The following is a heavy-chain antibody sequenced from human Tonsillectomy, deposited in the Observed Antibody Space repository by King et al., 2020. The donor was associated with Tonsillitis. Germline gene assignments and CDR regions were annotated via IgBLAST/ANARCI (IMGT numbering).Heavy chain of an antibody. CDR3: VKDRLRFFFDY. D-gene: IGHD3-16*01. CDR1: GFTFSSYG. Sequence: QLVQSGGGLVQPGGSLRLSCSGSGFTFSSYGMHWVRQAPGKGVEYVSAITTNGISTYYADSVKGRFTISRDNSKNILYLQMSSLKTEDSAIYYCVKDRLRFFFDYWGQGTLVTVSS. CDR2: ITTNGIST. V-gene: IGHV3-64D*06. J-gene: IGHJ4*02.